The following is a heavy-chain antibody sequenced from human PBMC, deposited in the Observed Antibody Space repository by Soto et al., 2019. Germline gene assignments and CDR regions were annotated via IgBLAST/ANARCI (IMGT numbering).Heavy chain of an antibody. CDR1: GFTFSSYA. CDR3: AKIAAANRRIFYYYYGMDA. D-gene: IGHD6-13*01. J-gene: IGHJ6*02. Sequence: PGWSLRLSCAASGFTFSSYAMSWVRQAPGKGLEWVSAISGSGGSTYYADSVKGRFTISRDNSKNTLYLQMNSLRAEDTAVYYCAKIAAANRRIFYYYYGMDAWGQGTTVTVSS. CDR2: ISGSGGST. V-gene: IGHV3-23*01.